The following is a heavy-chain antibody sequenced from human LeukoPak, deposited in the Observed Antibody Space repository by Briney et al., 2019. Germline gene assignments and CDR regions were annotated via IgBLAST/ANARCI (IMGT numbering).Heavy chain of an antibody. J-gene: IGHJ4*02. Sequence: GASVKVSCKASGYTFTSYDINWVRQATGQGLEWMGWMNPNSGNTGYAQKFQGRVTMTRNTSISTAYMELSSLRSDDTAVYYCARARYDSSGYYYAGYFDYWGQGTLVTVSS. CDR1: GYTFTSYD. CDR3: ARARYDSSGYYYAGYFDY. CDR2: MNPNSGNT. V-gene: IGHV1-8*01. D-gene: IGHD3-22*01.